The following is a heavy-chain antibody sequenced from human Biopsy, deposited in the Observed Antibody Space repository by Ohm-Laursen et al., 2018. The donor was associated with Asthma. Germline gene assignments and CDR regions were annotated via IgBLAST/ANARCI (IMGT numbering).Heavy chain of an antibody. CDR3: VHTLVGLKAFDF. V-gene: IGHV2-5*02. CDR2: IFWDDDK. D-gene: IGHD1-26*01. Sequence: TQTLTLTCTFSGFSLSTSGGGVGWIRQPPGKALEGLGNIFWDDDKRYSPSLQSRLTITRDTPKDQVVLTMTNMGPVDTGTYYCVHTLVGLKAFDFWGQGTTVTVSP. CDR1: GFSLSTSGGG. J-gene: IGHJ4*02.